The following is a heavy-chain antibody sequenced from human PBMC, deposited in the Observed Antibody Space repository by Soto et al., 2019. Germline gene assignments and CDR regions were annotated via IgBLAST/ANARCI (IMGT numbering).Heavy chain of an antibody. D-gene: IGHD3-10*01. CDR1: GGSISSSSYY. V-gene: IGHV4-39*01. J-gene: IGHJ5*02. CDR3: ARAKVTMVRGVIEYNWFDP. CDR2: IYYSGST. Sequence: SETLSLTCTVSGGSISSSSYYWGWIRQPPGKGLEWIGSIYYSGSTYYNPSLKSRVTISVDTSKNQFSLKLSSVTAADTAVYYCARAKVTMVRGVIEYNWFDPWGQGTLVTVSS.